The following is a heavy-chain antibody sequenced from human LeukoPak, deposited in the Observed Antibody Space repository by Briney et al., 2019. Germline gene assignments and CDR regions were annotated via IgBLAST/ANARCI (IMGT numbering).Heavy chain of an antibody. CDR3: GRGKELLGAFDI. CDR1: GFTFSRHW. V-gene: IGHV3-30*03. Sequence: GGSLRLSCAASGFTFSRHWMHWVRQAPGKGLEWVAVISYDGSNKYYADSVKGRFTISRDNSKNTLYMQMNSLRAEDTAVYYCGRGKELLGAFDIWGQGTMVTVSS. J-gene: IGHJ3*02. CDR2: ISYDGSNK. D-gene: IGHD1-26*01.